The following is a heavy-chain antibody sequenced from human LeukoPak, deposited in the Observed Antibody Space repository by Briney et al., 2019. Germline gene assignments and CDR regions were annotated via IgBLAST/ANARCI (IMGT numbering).Heavy chain of an antibody. D-gene: IGHD3-10*01. J-gene: IGHJ6*02. CDR3: ASEGWFGTQRAYYGMDV. Sequence: PGGSLRLSCAASGFTFSSYSMNWVRQAPGKGLEWVSYISSSSSTIYYADSVKGRFTISRDNAKNSLYLQMNSLRDEDTAVYYCASEGWFGTQRAYYGMDVWGQGTTVTVSS. CDR2: ISSSSSTI. V-gene: IGHV3-48*02. CDR1: GFTFSSYS.